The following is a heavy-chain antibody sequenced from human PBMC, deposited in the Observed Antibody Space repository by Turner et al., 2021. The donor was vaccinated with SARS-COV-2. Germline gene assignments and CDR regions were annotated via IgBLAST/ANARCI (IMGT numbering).Heavy chain of an antibody. CDR1: GFTFNSYW. J-gene: IGHJ4*02. D-gene: IGHD6-19*01. CDR2: INTDGSTT. Sequence: EVQLVESGGGLVQPGGSLRLPCVVSGFTFNSYWMHWVRQVPGKGLVGVSRINTDGSTTTFADSVKGRFTISRDNAKNTLYLQMNSLRVEDTGVYYCAKEVQSSGSRTYDYWGQGTLVTVSS. CDR3: AKEVQSSGSRTYDY. V-gene: IGHV3-74*01.